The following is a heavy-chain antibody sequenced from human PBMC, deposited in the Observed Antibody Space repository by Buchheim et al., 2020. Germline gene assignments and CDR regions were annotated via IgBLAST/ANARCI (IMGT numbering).Heavy chain of an antibody. CDR1: GDSISSYY. J-gene: IGHJ6*03. D-gene: IGHD3-10*01. V-gene: IGHV4-59*12. CDR3: ATVREEHQVLFGATKTYYYFIDV. CDR2: VYYSGST. Sequence: QVQLQGSGPGLVKSSETLSLTCTVSGDSISSYYWTWIRQPPGKGLEWVGYVYYSGSTNYNPSLNGRVAMSLAKPKSPFSLSLSSLTAADTAVYYCATVREEHQVLFGATKTYYYFIDVWARGT.